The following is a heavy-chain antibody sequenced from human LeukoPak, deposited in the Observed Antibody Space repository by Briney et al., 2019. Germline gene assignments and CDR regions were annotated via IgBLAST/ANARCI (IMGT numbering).Heavy chain of an antibody. Sequence: PGGSLRLSCSVSGLTFYTYAMSWVRQAPGKGLEWVAVISYDGSNKYYADSVKGRFTISRDNSKNTLYLQMNSLRAEDTAVYYCAKDLEWLAVARPFFDYWGQGTLVTVSS. V-gene: IGHV3-30*18. CDR2: ISYDGSNK. CDR1: GLTFYTYA. D-gene: IGHD6-19*01. CDR3: AKDLEWLAVARPFFDY. J-gene: IGHJ4*02.